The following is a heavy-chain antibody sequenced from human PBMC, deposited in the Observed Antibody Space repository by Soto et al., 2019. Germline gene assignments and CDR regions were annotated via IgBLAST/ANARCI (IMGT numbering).Heavy chain of an antibody. D-gene: IGHD3-22*01. J-gene: IGHJ4*02. CDR2: IYPSNSET. V-gene: IGHV5-51*01. CDR1: GYTFTSYW. Sequence: GGSLKISCNASGYTFTSYWIGWVRQMPGKGLEWMGIIYPSNSETRFSPSFQGQVTLSADKSIFTAYLQWSSLKASGTAIYYCARQAYHYDTYSFGYWGQGTLVTVSS. CDR3: ARQAYHYDTYSFGY.